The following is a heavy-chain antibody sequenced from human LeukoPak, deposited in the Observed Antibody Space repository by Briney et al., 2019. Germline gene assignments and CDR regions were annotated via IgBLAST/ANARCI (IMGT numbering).Heavy chain of an antibody. D-gene: IGHD4-17*01. CDR3: ARDPPTVTTPLGYYYMDV. CDR2: ISSSGSTI. V-gene: IGHV3-48*03. J-gene: IGHJ6*03. CDR1: GFTFSSYE. Sequence: PGGSLRLSCAASGFTFSSYEMNWVRQVPGKGLEWVSYISSSGSTIYYADSVKGRFTISRDNAKNTLYLQMNSLRAEDTAVYYCARDPPTVTTPLGYYYMDVWGKGTTVTVSS.